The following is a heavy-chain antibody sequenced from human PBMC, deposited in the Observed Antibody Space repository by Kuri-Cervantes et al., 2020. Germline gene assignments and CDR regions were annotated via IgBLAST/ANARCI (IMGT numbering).Heavy chain of an antibody. CDR3: ARDQVPYSGYDSPFDY. CDR2: IKQDGSEN. V-gene: IGHV3-7*01. J-gene: IGHJ4*02. D-gene: IGHD5-12*01. Sequence: GESLKISCAASGFTFSSYWMSWVRQAPGKGLEWVANIKQDGSENYYADSVKGRFTISRDNAKNSLYLQMNSLRAEDTAVYYCARDQVPYSGYDSPFDYWGQGTLVTVSS. CDR1: GFTFSSYW.